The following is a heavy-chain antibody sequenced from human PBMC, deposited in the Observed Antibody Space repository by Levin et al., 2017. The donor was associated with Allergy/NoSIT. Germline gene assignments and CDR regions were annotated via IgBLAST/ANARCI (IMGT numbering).Heavy chain of an antibody. CDR2: INPNSGGT. CDR3: AREGSAVAHPFDY. Sequence: ASVKVSCKASGYTFTGYYMHWVRQAPGQGLEWMGRINPNSGGTNYAQKFQGRVTMTRDTSISTAYMLLSRLRSDDTAVYYCAREGSAVAHPFDYWGQGTLVTVSS. V-gene: IGHV1-2*06. CDR1: GYTFTGYY. D-gene: IGHD6-19*01. J-gene: IGHJ4*02.